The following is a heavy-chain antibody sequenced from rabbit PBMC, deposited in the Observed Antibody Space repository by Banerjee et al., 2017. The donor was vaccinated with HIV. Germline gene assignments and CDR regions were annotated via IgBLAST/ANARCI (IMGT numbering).Heavy chain of an antibody. Sequence: QEQLVESGGGLVQPEGSLTLTCTASGFSFSNKYVMCWVRQAPGKGLEWIGCIVAGSDGMTYYATWAKGRFTISKTSPTTVTLQMTGLTVADTATYFCVRDWADSNGYSYAYDLNLWGPGTLVTVS. CDR1: GFSFSNKYV. CDR2: IVAGSDGMT. CDR3: VRDWADSNGYSYAYDLNL. J-gene: IGHJ4*01. D-gene: IGHD6-1*01. V-gene: IGHV1S45*01.